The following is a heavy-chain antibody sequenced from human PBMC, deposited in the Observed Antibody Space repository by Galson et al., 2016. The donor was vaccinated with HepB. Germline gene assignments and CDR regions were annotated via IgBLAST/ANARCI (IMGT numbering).Heavy chain of an antibody. Sequence: SVKVSCKASGGTFSSYGISWVRQAPGQGLQWMGGIIPFFGTVNYAQKFQDRVTITAEEATSTAYMELSSLRSDDTAVYYCAKDRQTERTSGYSSGWYDFDYWGQGTLVTVSS. D-gene: IGHD6-19*01. J-gene: IGHJ4*02. CDR3: AKDRQTERTSGYSSGWYDFDY. V-gene: IGHV1-69*13. CDR1: GGTFSSYG. CDR2: IIPFFGTV.